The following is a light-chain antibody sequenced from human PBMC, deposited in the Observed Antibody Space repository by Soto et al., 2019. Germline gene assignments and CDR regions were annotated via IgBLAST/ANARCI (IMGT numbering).Light chain of an antibody. CDR1: QSVRSNY. CDR2: GAS. J-gene: IGKJ2*01. CDR3: QHYGSSAYT. V-gene: IGKV3-20*01. Sequence: EFVLTQSPGTLSLSPGERATLSCRASQSVRSNYLAWYQQKPGQSPSLLIYGASNRATGIPDRFSGSGSGTDFTLTISRLELEDFAVFYCQHYGSSAYTFGQGTTLEIK.